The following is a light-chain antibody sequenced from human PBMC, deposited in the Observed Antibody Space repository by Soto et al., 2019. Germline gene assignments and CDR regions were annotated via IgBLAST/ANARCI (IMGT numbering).Light chain of an antibody. CDR2: ATS. J-gene: IGKJ4*01. CDR1: QGIRND. Sequence: AIQVTQSPSSLSASVGDRVTITCRASQGIRNDLGWYQQKPGKPPKLLIYATSRLQSGVPSRFSGSGSGTDFTLTISSLRPEDFATYSCLQEYDYPLTFGGGTKVQIK. CDR3: LQEYDYPLT. V-gene: IGKV1-6*01.